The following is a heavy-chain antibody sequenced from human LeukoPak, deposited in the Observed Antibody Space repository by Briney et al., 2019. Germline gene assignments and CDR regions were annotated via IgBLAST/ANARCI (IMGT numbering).Heavy chain of an antibody. J-gene: IGHJ4*02. Sequence: GGSLRLSCAASGFTFSSYWMSWVRQAPGKGLEWVANIKQDGSEKYYVDSVKGRFTISRDNAKNSLYLQMNSLRAEDTAVYYCASDREYYYGSGSFDCWGQGTLVTVSS. CDR3: ASDREYYYGSGSFDC. D-gene: IGHD3-10*01. V-gene: IGHV3-7*04. CDR1: GFTFSSYW. CDR2: IKQDGSEK.